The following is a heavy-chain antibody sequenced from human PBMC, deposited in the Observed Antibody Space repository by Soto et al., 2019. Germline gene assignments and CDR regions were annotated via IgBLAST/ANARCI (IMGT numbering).Heavy chain of an antibody. J-gene: IGHJ4*02. V-gene: IGHV1-18*01. Sequence: QVQLVQSGAEVKKPGASVKVSCKASGYTFTSHGISWVRQAPGQGLEWMGWINGYNGNTIYTERLQGRATMTTDTSTSTAYMELRSLRSDDTAVYFCARGSSPVDCDYWGQGTLVTVSS. CDR1: GYTFTSHG. CDR2: INGYNGNT. D-gene: IGHD6-13*01. CDR3: ARGSSPVDCDY.